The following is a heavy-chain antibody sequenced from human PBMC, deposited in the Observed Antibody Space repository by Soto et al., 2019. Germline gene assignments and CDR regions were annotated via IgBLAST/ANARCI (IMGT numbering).Heavy chain of an antibody. D-gene: IGHD6-25*01. V-gene: IGHV3-23*01. Sequence: EVQLLESGGPLVQPGGSLRLACAASGFTFNNFAMSWVRQAPGKGLEWVSGITASGSFTYYAASVKGRFTISRDNRKNTLSLQIDSLRGEDTASYYCVKDSSGWYYFDYWGPGTLVTVSS. CDR2: ITASGSFT. J-gene: IGHJ4*02. CDR1: GFTFNNFA. CDR3: VKDSSGWYYFDY.